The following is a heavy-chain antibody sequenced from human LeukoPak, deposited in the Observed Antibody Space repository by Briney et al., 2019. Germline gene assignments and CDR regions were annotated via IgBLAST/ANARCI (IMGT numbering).Heavy chain of an antibody. CDR3: ARGGGYNFLLYYFDD. J-gene: IGHJ4*01. CDR1: GGSISSGDYY. CDR2: IYYSGST. D-gene: IGHD5-24*01. V-gene: IGHV4-30-4*01. Sequence: PSQTLSLTCTVSGGSISSGDYYWSWIRQPPGKGLEWLGYIYYSGSTSYNPSLQSRLIISLDMSRTQFSLRLSAVTAADTAVYYRARGGGYNFLLYYFDDWGQGSLVTVSS.